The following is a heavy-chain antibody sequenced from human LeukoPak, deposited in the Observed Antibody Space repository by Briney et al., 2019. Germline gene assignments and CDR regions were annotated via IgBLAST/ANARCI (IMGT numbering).Heavy chain of an antibody. J-gene: IGHJ4*02. Sequence: GGSLRLSCAASGFTFSSYWMSWVRQAPGKGLEWVANIKQDGNEKYYVDSVKGRFTISRDNAKNSLYLQMNSLRAEDTAVYYCARVLTYYDFWSGYYSRFDYWGQGTLVTVSS. CDR1: GFTFSSYW. V-gene: IGHV3-7*04. CDR3: ARVLTYYDFWSGYYSRFDY. D-gene: IGHD3-3*01. CDR2: IKQDGNEK.